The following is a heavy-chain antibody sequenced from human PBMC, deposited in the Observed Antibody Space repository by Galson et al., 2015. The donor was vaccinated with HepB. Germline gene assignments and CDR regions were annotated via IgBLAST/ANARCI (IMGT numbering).Heavy chain of an antibody. CDR1: GYSFTSYW. Sequence: QSGAEVKKPGESLKISCKGSGYSFTSYWIGWVRQMPGKGLEWMGIVYPGDSDTRYSPSFQGQVTISADKSISTAYLQWSSLKASDTAMYYCARPSGYSYGKPHSSQFDYWGQGTLVTVSS. CDR2: VYPGDSDT. CDR3: ARPSGYSYGKPHSSQFDY. D-gene: IGHD5-18*01. V-gene: IGHV5-51*03. J-gene: IGHJ4*02.